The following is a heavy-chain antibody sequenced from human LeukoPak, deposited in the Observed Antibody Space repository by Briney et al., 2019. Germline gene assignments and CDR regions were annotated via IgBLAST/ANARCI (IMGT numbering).Heavy chain of an antibody. Sequence: SVKVSCKASGGTFSSYAISWVRQAPGQGLEWMGRIIPILGIANYAQKFQGRVTITADKSTSTAYMELSSLRFEDTAVYYCARDRSSLEMWFDPWGQGTLVTVSS. D-gene: IGHD3-10*01. CDR3: ARDRSSLEMWFDP. CDR2: IIPILGIA. CDR1: GGTFSSYA. J-gene: IGHJ5*02. V-gene: IGHV1-69*04.